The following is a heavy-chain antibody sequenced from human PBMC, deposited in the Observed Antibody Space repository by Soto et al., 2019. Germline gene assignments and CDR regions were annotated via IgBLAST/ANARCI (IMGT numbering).Heavy chain of an antibody. Sequence: QVQLVQSGAELKMPGSSVKVSCKTSGSIFITYGFSWVRQAPGQGLECMGGIIPFLGKTNHAQTFQGRVTITADKATSTVYMELTNLTFEDTAVYFCARETAHRGASGRPLLPENFDSWGQGTLVTVSS. V-gene: IGHV1-69*06. J-gene: IGHJ4*02. CDR2: IIPFLGKT. D-gene: IGHD3-10*01. CDR1: GSIFITYG. CDR3: ARETAHRGASGRPLLPENFDS.